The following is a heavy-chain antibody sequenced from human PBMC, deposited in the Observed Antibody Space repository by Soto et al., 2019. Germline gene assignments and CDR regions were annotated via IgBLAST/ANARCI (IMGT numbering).Heavy chain of an antibody. CDR1: EYSRNSAYN. V-gene: IGHV4-38-2*01. CDR3: SRGDQVNRFDL. CDR2: IYHSGSA. Sequence: TLELRRAVQEYSRNSAYNWGAVRQSPGKGLEWIGSIYHSGSAYYNPSLKSRVSISLDTSKNQFSLKLSSVTAADTAVYYCSRGDQVNRFDLRGQGTPVPGSS. D-gene: IGHD4-4*01. J-gene: IGHJ5*02.